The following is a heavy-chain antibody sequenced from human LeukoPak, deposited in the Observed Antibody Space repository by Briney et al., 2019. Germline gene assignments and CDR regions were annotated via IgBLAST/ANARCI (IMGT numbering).Heavy chain of an antibody. J-gene: IGHJ3*02. V-gene: IGHV4-31*03. D-gene: IGHD1-26*01. Sequence: SQTLSLTCTVSGGSISSGGYYWSWIRQHPGKGLEWIGYIYYSGSTYYNPSLKSRVTVSVDTSKNQFSLKLSSATAADTAVYYCARGLREAGIVGATGDDAFDIWGQGTMVTVSS. CDR1: GGSISSGGYY. CDR2: IYYSGST. CDR3: ARGLREAGIVGATGDDAFDI.